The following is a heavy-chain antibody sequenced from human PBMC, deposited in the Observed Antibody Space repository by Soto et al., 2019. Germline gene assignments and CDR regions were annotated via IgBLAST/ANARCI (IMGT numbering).Heavy chain of an antibody. J-gene: IGHJ4*02. V-gene: IGHV3-30-3*01. CDR1: GFTFSGYS. CDR2: ASSDGGTT. CDR3: AREPVTTKWYFDN. D-gene: IGHD1-1*01. Sequence: QVQLMESGGGVVQPGGSLRLSYETSGFTFSGYSMHWFRQAPGKGLEWVAVASSDGGTTIYADSVKGRFTISRDNSKNTLYLEMNSLRPEDTDVYYCAREPVTTKWYFDNWGQGILVTVSS.